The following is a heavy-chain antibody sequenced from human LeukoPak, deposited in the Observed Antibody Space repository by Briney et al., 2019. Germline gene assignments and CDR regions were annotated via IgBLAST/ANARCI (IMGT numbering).Heavy chain of an antibody. D-gene: IGHD5-12*01. CDR3: AADSRSGYAFDY. CDR1: GFTFTSSA. V-gene: IGHV1-58*01. J-gene: IGHJ4*02. CDR2: IVVGSGNT. Sequence: ASVTVSCKASGFTFTSSAVQWVRQARGQRLEWIGWIVVGSGNTNYAQKFQERVTITRDMSTSTAYMELSSLRSEDTAVYYCAADSRSGYAFDYWGQGTLVTVSS.